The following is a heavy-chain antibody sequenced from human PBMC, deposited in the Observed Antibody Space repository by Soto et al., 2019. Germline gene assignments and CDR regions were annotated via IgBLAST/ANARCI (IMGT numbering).Heavy chain of an antibody. V-gene: IGHV3-30*03. D-gene: IGHD3-9*01. CDR1: GFTFSSYG. Sequence: QVQLVESGGGVVQPGRSLRLSCAASGFTFSSYGMHWVRQAPGTGMAWVAVISYDGSNKYYADSVKGQFTIYRDNSKNTLYLQMNSLRAEYSGVYYCARDQRKYYDIAGKGITFEIWGKRTMVTLSS. CDR3: ARDQRKYYDIAGKGITFEI. J-gene: IGHJ3*02. CDR2: ISYDGSNK.